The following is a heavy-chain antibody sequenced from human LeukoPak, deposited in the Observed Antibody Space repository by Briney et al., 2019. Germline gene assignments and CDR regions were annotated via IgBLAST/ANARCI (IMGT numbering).Heavy chain of an antibody. V-gene: IGHV4-59*11. CDR3: ARAGRDGYNYFYYYYYMDV. J-gene: IGHJ6*03. D-gene: IGHD5-24*01. CDR1: GASISNHY. Sequence: PSETLSLTCSVSGASISNHYWSWIRQTPGQGLEWIGYIYYSGSTNYNPSLKSRVTISLDTSKNEISLKLTSVSAADSAVYYCARAGRDGYNYFYYYYYMDVWGKGTTVTVSS. CDR2: IYYSGST.